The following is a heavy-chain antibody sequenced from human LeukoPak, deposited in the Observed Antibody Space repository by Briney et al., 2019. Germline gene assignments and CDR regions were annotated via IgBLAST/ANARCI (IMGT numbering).Heavy chain of an antibody. D-gene: IGHD6-6*01. CDR1: GFTFSAFA. Sequence: GGSPRLSCAASGFTFSAFAMTWVRQAPGKGLEWVSTITDDGYNTYSADSVKGRITFSRDNSKNTLYLQMNSLRAEDTAVYYCARHRSSWLIDYWGQGTLVTVSS. CDR2: ITDDGYNT. J-gene: IGHJ4*02. CDR3: ARHRSSWLIDY. V-gene: IGHV3-23*01.